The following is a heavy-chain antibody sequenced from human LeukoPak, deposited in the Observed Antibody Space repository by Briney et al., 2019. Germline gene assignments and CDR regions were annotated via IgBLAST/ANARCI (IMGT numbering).Heavy chain of an antibody. V-gene: IGHV3-9*01. Sequence: GGSLRLSCAASGFTFDDYAMHWVRQAPGKGLEWVSGISWNSGSIGYADSAKGRFTISRDNAKNSLYLQMNSLRAEDTALYYCAKDLHYDSSGYYRPAFDIWGQGTMVTVSS. J-gene: IGHJ3*02. D-gene: IGHD3-22*01. CDR1: GFTFDDYA. CDR3: AKDLHYDSSGYYRPAFDI. CDR2: ISWNSGSI.